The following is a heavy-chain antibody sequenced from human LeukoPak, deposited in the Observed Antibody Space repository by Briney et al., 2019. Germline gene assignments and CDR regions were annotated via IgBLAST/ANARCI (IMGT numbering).Heavy chain of an antibody. D-gene: IGHD3-22*01. V-gene: IGHV5-51*01. J-gene: IGHJ4*02. CDR2: IYPGDSET. CDR1: GYNFINHW. CDR3: ARSRTNSYYSEYYFDY. Sequence: GESLKISCRGSGYNFINHWIGWVRQMLGKGLEWMGVIYPGDSETTYSPSFQGQVTISVDKSIATAYLQWGSLKASDTAMYYCARSRTNSYYSEYYFDYWGQGTLVTVSS.